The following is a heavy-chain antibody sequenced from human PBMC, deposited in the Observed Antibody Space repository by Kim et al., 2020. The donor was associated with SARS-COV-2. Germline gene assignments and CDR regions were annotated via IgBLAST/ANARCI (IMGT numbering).Heavy chain of an antibody. J-gene: IGHJ1*01. Sequence: GGSLRLSCAASGFTFSSYAMSWVRQAPGKGLEWVSAISGSGGSTYYADSVKGRCTISRDNSKNTLYLQMNSLRAEDTAVYYCAKIDPYYYDSSGYYYGYRGEGTMVIVSS. CDR2: ISGSGGST. V-gene: IGHV3-23*01. D-gene: IGHD3-22*01. CDR3: AKIDPYYYDSSGYYYGY. CDR1: GFTFSSYA.